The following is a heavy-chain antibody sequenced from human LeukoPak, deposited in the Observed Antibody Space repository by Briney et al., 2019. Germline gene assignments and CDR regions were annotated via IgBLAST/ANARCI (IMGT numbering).Heavy chain of an antibody. J-gene: IGHJ4*02. Sequence: GGSLRLSCAASGFTFSDYYMGWIRQAPGKGLEWISYISSSSGYTNYADSVKGRFTISRDNAKNSLYLQMNSLRAENTAVYYCASPAAGTNSDFWGQATLLTVSS. CDR1: GFTFSDYY. CDR3: ASPAAGTNSDF. D-gene: IGHD6-13*01. CDR2: ISSSSGYT. V-gene: IGHV3-11*03.